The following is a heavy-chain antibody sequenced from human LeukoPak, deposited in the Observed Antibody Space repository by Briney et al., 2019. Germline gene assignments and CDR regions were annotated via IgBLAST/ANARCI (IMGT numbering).Heavy chain of an antibody. Sequence: PSETLSLTCTVSGGSISSYYWSWIRRPPGKGLEWIGYIYYSGSTYYNPSLKSRVTISVDTSKNQFSLKLSSVTAADTAVYYCAREHDFWSGLGMDVWGKGTTVTVSS. V-gene: IGHV4-30-4*08. J-gene: IGHJ6*04. CDR2: IYYSGST. D-gene: IGHD3-3*01. CDR1: GGSISSYY. CDR3: AREHDFWSGLGMDV.